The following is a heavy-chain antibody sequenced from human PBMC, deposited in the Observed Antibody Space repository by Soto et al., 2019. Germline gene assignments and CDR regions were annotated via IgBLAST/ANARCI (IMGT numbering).Heavy chain of an antibody. J-gene: IGHJ4*02. CDR1: GFSFSDHY. V-gene: IGHV3-11*06. Sequence: GGSLRLSCAASGFSFSDHYMSWIRQAPGKGLEWVSYISSSTFYTNYADSVKGRFTISRDNAKNSLYLQMNSLRAEDTAVYYCATDDSSVLEYFDYWGQGILVTVSS. D-gene: IGHD3-22*01. CDR3: ATDDSSVLEYFDY. CDR2: ISSSTFYT.